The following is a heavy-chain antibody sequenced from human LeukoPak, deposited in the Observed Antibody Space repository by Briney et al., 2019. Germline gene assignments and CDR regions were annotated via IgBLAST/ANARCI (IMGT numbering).Heavy chain of an antibody. Sequence: GGSLRLSCAASGFTFSSYWMSWVRQAPGKGLEWVANIKQDGSEKYYVDSVKGRFTIPRDNAKNSLYLQMNSLRAEDTAVYYCARDPRDYVWGSYRYTDGDYWGQGTLVTVSS. J-gene: IGHJ4*02. CDR1: GFTFSSYW. D-gene: IGHD3-16*02. V-gene: IGHV3-7*01. CDR2: IKQDGSEK. CDR3: ARDPRDYVWGSYRYTDGDY.